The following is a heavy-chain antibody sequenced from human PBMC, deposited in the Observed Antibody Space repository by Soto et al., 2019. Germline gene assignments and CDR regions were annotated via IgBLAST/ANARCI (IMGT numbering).Heavy chain of an antibody. V-gene: IGHV1-3*01. Sequence: QVQLVQSGAEVKKPGASVKVSCKASGHTFTSYAMHWVRQAPGQRLEWMGWINAGNGNTKYSQKFQGRVTITRDTSASTAYMELSSLRSEDTAVYYCARSIVVVTALDYWGQGTLVTVSS. D-gene: IGHD2-21*02. CDR3: ARSIVVVTALDY. CDR1: GHTFTSYA. J-gene: IGHJ4*02. CDR2: INAGNGNT.